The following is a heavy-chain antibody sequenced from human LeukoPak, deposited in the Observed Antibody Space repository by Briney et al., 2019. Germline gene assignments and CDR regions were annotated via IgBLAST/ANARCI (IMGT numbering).Heavy chain of an antibody. CDR2: NDYSGST. D-gene: IGHD3-10*01. J-gene: IGHJ6*03. Sequence: SESLSLTCIVSGGPISTHYWSWSRQPPGKGLEWIGYNDYSGSTNYNPSLKSRVTISVDTSKNQFSLKLNSVTAADTAVYYCARGATFRGPYYMDVWGKGTTVTVSS. CDR3: ARGATFRGPYYMDV. V-gene: IGHV4-59*11. CDR1: GGPISTHY.